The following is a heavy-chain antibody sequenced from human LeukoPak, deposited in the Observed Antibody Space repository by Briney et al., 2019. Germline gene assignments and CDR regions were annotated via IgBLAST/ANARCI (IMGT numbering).Heavy chain of an antibody. V-gene: IGHV4-39*01. CDR3: ARSSMVRGVQNWFDP. CDR2: ISYSGST. D-gene: IGHD3-10*01. CDR1: GDSISSSSYY. Sequence: SETLSLTCAVSGDSISSSSYYWGWIRQSPGKGLEWIGTISYSGSTYYNPSLRSRVTISGDTPKNQFSLKLTSVTAADTAVYYCARSSMVRGVQNWFDPWGQGTLVTVSS. J-gene: IGHJ5*02.